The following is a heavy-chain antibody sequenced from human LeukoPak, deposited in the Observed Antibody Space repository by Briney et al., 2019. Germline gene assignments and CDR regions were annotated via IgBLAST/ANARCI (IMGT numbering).Heavy chain of an antibody. Sequence: PSETLSLTCTVSGDSISSSSYYWGWIRQPPGQGLEWIGSIYYSGSTYYNPSLKSRVTISVDTSKNQFSLILSSVTAADTAVYYCARSYSSGWYGVDPWGQGTLVTVSS. V-gene: IGHV4-39*07. D-gene: IGHD6-19*01. CDR2: IYYSGST. J-gene: IGHJ5*02. CDR1: GDSISSSSYY. CDR3: ARSYSSGWYGVDP.